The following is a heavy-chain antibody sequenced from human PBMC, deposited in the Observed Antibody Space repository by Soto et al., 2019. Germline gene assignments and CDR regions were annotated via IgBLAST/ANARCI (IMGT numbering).Heavy chain of an antibody. CDR3: ARGADYDFRSGFSNWFHS. Sequence: TLSLTCTVSGGSLSSGESSWGGMGHPPGNVRKCIGYFYNSGSTYYNPSLKSRVTISVDRSKNQFSLNVRSVTAADTAVYYCARGADYDFRSGFSNWFHSWGPGILVTVSS. CDR2: FYNSGST. CDR1: GGSLSSGESS. D-gene: IGHD3-3*01. V-gene: IGHV4-30-2*01. J-gene: IGHJ5*01.